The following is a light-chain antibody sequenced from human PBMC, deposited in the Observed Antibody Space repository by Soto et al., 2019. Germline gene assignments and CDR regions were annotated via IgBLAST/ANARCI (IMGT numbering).Light chain of an antibody. CDR1: QSVTTN. J-gene: IGKJ4*01. V-gene: IGKV3-15*01. Sequence: ETVMTQSPATLSVSPGERATLSCRASQSVTTNLAWYQQKPGQAPRLLIYGTSTRATGIPASFSGSGSGTEFTLNISSLQSEDFSVYYCQQYNNWPLTFGGGTRVEIK. CDR3: QQYNNWPLT. CDR2: GTS.